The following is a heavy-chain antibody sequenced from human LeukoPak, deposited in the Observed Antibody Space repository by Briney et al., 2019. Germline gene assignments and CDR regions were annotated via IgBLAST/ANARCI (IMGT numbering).Heavy chain of an antibody. Sequence: SETLSLTCTVSGGSISSYYWSWIRQPAGKGLEWIGRIYTSGSTNYNPSLKSRVTMSVDTSKNQFSLKLSSVTAADTAVYYCAREIPYCDSSGYYFDYWGQGTLVTVSS. D-gene: IGHD3-22*01. J-gene: IGHJ4*02. CDR3: AREIPYCDSSGYYFDY. CDR2: IYTSGST. V-gene: IGHV4-4*07. CDR1: GGSISSYY.